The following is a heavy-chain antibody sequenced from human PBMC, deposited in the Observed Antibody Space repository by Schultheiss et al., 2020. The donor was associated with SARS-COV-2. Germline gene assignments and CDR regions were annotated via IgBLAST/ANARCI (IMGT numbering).Heavy chain of an antibody. CDR2: IYSGGST. CDR3: ARNEIVGATLGKFDP. J-gene: IGHJ5*02. D-gene: IGHD1-26*01. V-gene: IGHV3-66*01. CDR1: GFTVSSNY. Sequence: GGSLRLSCAASGFTVSSNYMSWVRQAPGKGLEWVSVIYSGGSTYYADSVKGRFTISRDNSKNTLYLQMNSLRAEDTGVYYCARNEIVGATLGKFDPWGQGTLVTGSS.